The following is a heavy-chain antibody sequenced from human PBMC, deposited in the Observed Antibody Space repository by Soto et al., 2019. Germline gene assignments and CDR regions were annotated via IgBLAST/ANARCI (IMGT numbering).Heavy chain of an antibody. CDR2: IYYSGST. V-gene: IGHV4-30-4*02. D-gene: IGHD1-1*01. CDR3: ARGGTRYAGWNQP. CDR1: GGSISSGDYY. J-gene: IGHJ5*02. Sequence: SETLSLTCTVSGGSISSGDYYWSWIRQPPGKGLEWIGYIYYSGSTYYNPSLKSRVTISVDTSKNQFSLKLSSVTAADTAVYYCARGGTRYAGWNQPWGQGTLVTVSS.